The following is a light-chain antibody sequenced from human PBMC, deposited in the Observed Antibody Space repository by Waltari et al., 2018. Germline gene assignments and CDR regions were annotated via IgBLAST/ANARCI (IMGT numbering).Light chain of an antibody. CDR2: DDN. CDR1: RPNLGGNH. J-gene: IGLJ3*02. CDR3: GTWDTSLNVVL. Sequence: QSVLTQPPSVPAAPRRTVTTSCSGDRPNLGGNHVSWYPQLPGTAPNLIIYDDNKRPSGVPDRFSGAKSGTSATLGITGLQTGDEADYYCGTWDTSLNVVLFGGGTKLTVL. V-gene: IGLV1-51*01.